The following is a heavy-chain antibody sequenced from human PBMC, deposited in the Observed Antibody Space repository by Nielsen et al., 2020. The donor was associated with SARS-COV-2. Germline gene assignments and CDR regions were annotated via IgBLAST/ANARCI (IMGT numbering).Heavy chain of an antibody. D-gene: IGHD2-8*01. CDR3: ARDRLINFDY. J-gene: IGHJ4*02. V-gene: IGHV6-1*01. CDR2: TYYRSKWYN. Sequence: WIRQSPSRGLEWLGRTYYRSKWYNDYAVSVKSRITINPDTSKNQFSLQLNSVTPEDTAVYYCARDRLINFDYWSQGTLVTVSS.